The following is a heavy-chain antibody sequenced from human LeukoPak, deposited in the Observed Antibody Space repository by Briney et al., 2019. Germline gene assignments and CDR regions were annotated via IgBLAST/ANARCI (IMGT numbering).Heavy chain of an antibody. CDR2: INPNSGGT. CDR3: ARNLPAAIKRISWFDP. V-gene: IGHV1-2*02. J-gene: IGHJ5*02. CDR1: GYTFTSYD. Sequence: ASVKVSCKASGYTFTSYDINWVRQATGQGLEWMGWINPNSGGTNYAQKFQGRVTMTRDTSISTAYMELSRLRSDDTAVYYCARNLPAAIKRISWFDPWGQGTLVTVSS. D-gene: IGHD2-2*02.